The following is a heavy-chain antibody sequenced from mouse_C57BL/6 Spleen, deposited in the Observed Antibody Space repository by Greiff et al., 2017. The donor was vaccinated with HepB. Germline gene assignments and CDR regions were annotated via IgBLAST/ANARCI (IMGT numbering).Heavy chain of an antibody. V-gene: IGHV5-17*01. Sequence: EVHLVESGGGLVKPGGSLKLSCAASGFTFSDYGMHWVRQAPEKGLEWVAYISSGSSTIYYADTVKGRFTISRDNAKNTLCLQMTSLRSEDTAMYYCARTFHYAMDYWGQGTSVTVSS. CDR1: GFTFSDYG. J-gene: IGHJ4*01. CDR3: ARTFHYAMDY. CDR2: ISSGSSTI.